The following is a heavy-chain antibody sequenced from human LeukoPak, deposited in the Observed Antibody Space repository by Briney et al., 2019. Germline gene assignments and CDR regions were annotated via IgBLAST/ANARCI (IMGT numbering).Heavy chain of an antibody. CDR2: IYYTGST. D-gene: IGHD6-19*01. J-gene: IGHJ4*02. Sequence: SETLSLTCTVSGGSISSTTYYWGWIRQPPGKGLEFIGHIYYTGSTYYNPSLKSRVTISVDTSKSQFSLRLSSVTAADTAVYYYARLAGDYFDYWGQGTLVTVSS. V-gene: IGHV4-39*01. CDR3: ARLAGDYFDY. CDR1: GGSISSTTYY.